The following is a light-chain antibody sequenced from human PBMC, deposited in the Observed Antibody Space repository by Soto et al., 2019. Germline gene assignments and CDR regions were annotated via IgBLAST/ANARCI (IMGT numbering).Light chain of an antibody. CDR1: SSNVGSNT. V-gene: IGLV1-44*01. J-gene: IGLJ2*01. CDR2: SNN. CDR3: GAWDDSLNAVV. Sequence: QPVLTQSPSASGTPGQRGTISCSGSSSNVGSNTVNWYQQLPGTAPKLLIYSNNQRPSGVPDRFSGSKSGTSASLAISGRQSEDEADYYCGAWDDSLNAVVFGGGTKLTVL.